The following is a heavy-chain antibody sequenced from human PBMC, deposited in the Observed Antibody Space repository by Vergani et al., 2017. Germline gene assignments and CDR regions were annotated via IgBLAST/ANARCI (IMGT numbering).Heavy chain of an antibody. CDR2: INTNGDYT. CDR1: GFSFTTYA. J-gene: IGHJ4*02. D-gene: IGHD3-22*01. CDR3: AIDGYYYDSSGYYVFSY. Sequence: EVQLLESGGDLVQPGGSLRLSCAASGFSFTTYAMSWVRQAPGKGLEWVSTINTNGDYTRYGDSVKGRFTISRDNSKSTLYLQMNSLRAEDTAVYYCAIDGYYYDSSGYYVFSYWGQGTLFTVSS. V-gene: IGHV3-23*01.